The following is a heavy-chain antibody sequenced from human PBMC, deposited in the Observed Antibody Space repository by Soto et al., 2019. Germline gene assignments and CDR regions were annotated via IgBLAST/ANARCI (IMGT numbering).Heavy chain of an antibody. Sequence: SATLSITCTVSGGSISSSSYYWGWIRQPPGKGLEWIGSIYYSGSTYYNPSLKSRVTISVDTSKNQFSLKLSSVTAADTAVYYCARDSSGYYNWFDPWGQGTLVTVSS. V-gene: IGHV4-39*01. J-gene: IGHJ5*02. CDR3: ARDSSGYYNWFDP. CDR2: IYYSGST. D-gene: IGHD3-22*01. CDR1: GGSISSSSYY.